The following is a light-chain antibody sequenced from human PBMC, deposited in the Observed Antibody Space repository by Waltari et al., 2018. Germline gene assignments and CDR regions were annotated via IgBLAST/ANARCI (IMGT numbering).Light chain of an antibody. CDR3: QEYTTWLRGT. Sequence: EVLMTQSPATLSVSPGERATLPCRASQNVKSNVAWYQQKPGQAPRLPIYGASSRATVTPARFSGSGSGTEFNLTISSLQSEDFAVYYCQEYTTWLRGTFGQGTKVEIK. CDR2: GAS. CDR1: QNVKSN. V-gene: IGKV3-15*01. J-gene: IGKJ1*01.